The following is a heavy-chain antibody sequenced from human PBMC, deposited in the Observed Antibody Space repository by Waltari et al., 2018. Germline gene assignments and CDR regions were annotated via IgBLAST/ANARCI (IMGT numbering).Heavy chain of an antibody. CDR2: IYYSGST. D-gene: IGHD3-22*01. CDR3: ARGGVEGGLSGYYYGGYYGMDV. V-gene: IGHV4-30-4*08. CDR1: GGSISSGDYY. Sequence: QVQLQESGPGLVKPSQTLSLTCTVSGGSISSGDYYWSWIRQPPGKGLEWIGYIYYSGSTYYNPSLKSRVTISVDTSKNQCSLKLSSVTAADTAVYYCARGGVEGGLSGYYYGGYYGMDVWGQGTTVTVSS. J-gene: IGHJ6*02.